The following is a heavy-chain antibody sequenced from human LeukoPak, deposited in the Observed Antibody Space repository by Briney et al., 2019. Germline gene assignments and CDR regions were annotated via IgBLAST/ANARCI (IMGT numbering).Heavy chain of an antibody. J-gene: IGHJ6*03. V-gene: IGHV3-53*01. D-gene: IGHD2-2*01. CDR1: GFTVSSNY. CDR3: ARLSQLLWFYMDV. Sequence: GSLRLSCAASGFTVSSNYMSWVRQAPGKGLEWVSVIYSGGSTYYADSVKGRFTISRDNSKNTLYLQMNSLRAEDTAVYYCARLSQLLWFYMDVWGKGTTVTVSS. CDR2: IYSGGST.